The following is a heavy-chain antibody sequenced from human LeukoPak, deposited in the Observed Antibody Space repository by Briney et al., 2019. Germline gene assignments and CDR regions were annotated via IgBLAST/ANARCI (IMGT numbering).Heavy chain of an antibody. V-gene: IGHV3-53*01. CDR3: ARGRYFDY. Sequence: GGSLRLSCAASGFTVSNSYMNWVRQAPGKGLEWVSVIYSGGSTYYADSVKGRFTISRDNSKNTLYLQMNTLRAEDTAVYYCARGRYFDYWGQGTLVTVSS. CDR2: IYSGGST. J-gene: IGHJ4*02. CDR1: GFTVSNSY.